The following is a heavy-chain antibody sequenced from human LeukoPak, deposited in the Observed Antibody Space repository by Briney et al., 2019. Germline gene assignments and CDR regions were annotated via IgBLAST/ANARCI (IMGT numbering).Heavy chain of an antibody. CDR3: ARERWFDI. V-gene: IGHV3-7*01. D-gene: IGHD4-23*01. CDR2: IKKDGSEK. J-gene: IGHJ3*02. CDR1: GFTFSSHW. Sequence: TGGSLRLSCAASGFTFSSHWMSWVRQAPGKGLEWVANIKKDGSEKYYVDAVKGRFTISRDNAKTSLYLQMNSLRAEDTAVYYCARERWFDIWGQGTMVTVSS.